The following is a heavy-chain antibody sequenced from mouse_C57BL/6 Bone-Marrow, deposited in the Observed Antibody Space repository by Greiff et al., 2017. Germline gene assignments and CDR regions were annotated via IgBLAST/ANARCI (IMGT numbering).Heavy chain of an antibody. D-gene: IGHD4-1*01. J-gene: IGHJ3*01. CDR3: ERSKNGDSGFAY. CDR1: GYAFTNYL. V-gene: IGHV1-54*01. Sequence: QVQLQQSGAELVRPGTSVKVSCKASGYAFTNYLIEWVKQRPGQGLEWIGVINPGSGGTNYNEKFKGKATLTADKSSSTAYMQLSSLTSEDSAVYFCERSKNGDSGFAYWGQGTLVTVSA. CDR2: INPGSGGT.